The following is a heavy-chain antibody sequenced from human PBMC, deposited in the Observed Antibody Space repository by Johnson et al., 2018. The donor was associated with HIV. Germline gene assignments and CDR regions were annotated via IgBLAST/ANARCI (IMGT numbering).Heavy chain of an antibody. Sequence: VQLVESGGGVVQPGRSLRLSCAASGLTFSTYAMHWVRQAPGKGLEWLANIKQDGSETYYVDSVKGLFTISRDNAKNSLYLQMNSLRAGDTAVYYCARFRQWLVFPAFDIWGQGTMVTVSS. CDR3: ARFRQWLVFPAFDI. CDR2: IKQDGSET. J-gene: IGHJ3*02. D-gene: IGHD6-19*01. CDR1: GLTFSTYA. V-gene: IGHV3-7*01.